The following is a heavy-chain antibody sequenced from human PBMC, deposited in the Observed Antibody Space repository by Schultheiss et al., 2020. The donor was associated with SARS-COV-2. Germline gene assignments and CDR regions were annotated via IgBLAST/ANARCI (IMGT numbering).Heavy chain of an antibody. CDR3: ARRGYGDYLIDY. J-gene: IGHJ4*02. V-gene: IGHV5-10-1*01. D-gene: IGHD4-17*01. Sequence: GESLKISCKGSGYSFTSYWISWVRQMPGKGLEWMGRIDPSDSYTNYSPSFQGHVTISADKSISTAYLQWSSLKASDTAMYYCARRGYGDYLIDYWGQGTLVTVSS. CDR2: IDPSDSYT. CDR1: GYSFTSYW.